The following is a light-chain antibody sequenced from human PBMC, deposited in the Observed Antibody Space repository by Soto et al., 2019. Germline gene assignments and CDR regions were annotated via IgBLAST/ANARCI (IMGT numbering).Light chain of an antibody. CDR2: DVD. CDR3: SSYTNGNTLV. CDR1: SSDVGGYNY. Sequence: QSVLTQPASVSGSPGQSITISCTGTSSDVGGYNYVSWYQQYPGKAPKLMIYDVDTRPSGVSNRFSGSKSGNTASLTISGLQADDEADYYCSSYTNGNTLVFGSGTKVTVL. V-gene: IGLV2-14*01. J-gene: IGLJ1*01.